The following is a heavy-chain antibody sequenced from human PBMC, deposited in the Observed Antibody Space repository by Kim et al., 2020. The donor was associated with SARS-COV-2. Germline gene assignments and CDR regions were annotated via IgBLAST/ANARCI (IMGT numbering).Heavy chain of an antibody. J-gene: IGHJ4*02. CDR3: ARSLRGDGYNSGF. CDR1: GGSFSGYY. V-gene: IGHV4-34*01. D-gene: IGHD5-12*01. Sequence: SETLSLTCAVYGGSFSGYYWSWIRQPPGKGLEWIGEINHSGSTNYNPSLKSRVTISVDTSKNQFSLKLSSVTAADTAVYYCARSLRGDGYNSGFWGQGTLVTVSS. CDR2: INHSGST.